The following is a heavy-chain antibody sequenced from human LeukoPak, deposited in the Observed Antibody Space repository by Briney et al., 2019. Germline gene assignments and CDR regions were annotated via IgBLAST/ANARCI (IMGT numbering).Heavy chain of an antibody. D-gene: IGHD6-19*01. CDR2: MSYSGST. CDR1: GGSISSYY. Sequence: PSETLSLTCTVSGGSISSYYWSWIRHSPGKGLEWIGYMSYSGSTNYNPSLESRVTISVDTSKNQFSLKLTSVTAADTAVYYCARNGGGWSFDYWGQGILVTVSS. V-gene: IGHV4-59*08. J-gene: IGHJ4*02. CDR3: ARNGGGWSFDY.